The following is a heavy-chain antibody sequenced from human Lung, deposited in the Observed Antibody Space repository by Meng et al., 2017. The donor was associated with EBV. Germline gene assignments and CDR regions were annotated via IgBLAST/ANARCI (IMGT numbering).Heavy chain of an antibody. J-gene: IGHJ4*02. V-gene: IGHV4-30-4*01. D-gene: IGHD2-15*01. CDR2: IYYSGST. CDR3: AREWCSGGSCYPDY. CDR1: GGSISSGDYY. Sequence: VLLQGPGPGLVKPSQTRSLTCTVPGGSISSGDYYWSWIRQPPGKGLEWIGYIYYSGSTYYNPSLKSRVTVSVDTSKNQFSLKLSSVTAADTAVYYCAREWCSGGSCYPDYWGQGTLVTVSS.